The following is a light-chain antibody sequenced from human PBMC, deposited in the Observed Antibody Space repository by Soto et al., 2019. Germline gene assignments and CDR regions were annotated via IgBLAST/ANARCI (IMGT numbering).Light chain of an antibody. CDR2: EVS. CDR3: SSYAGSNNFFYV. CDR1: SSDVGAYNY. Sequence: QCVLTQPPSASGAPGQSVTISCTGTSSDVGAYNYVSWYQQHPGKAPKLMIYEVSKRPSGVPDRFSGSKSGNTASLTASGLQAEDEADYYCSSYAGSNNFFYVLGTGTKVTVL. V-gene: IGLV2-8*01. J-gene: IGLJ1*01.